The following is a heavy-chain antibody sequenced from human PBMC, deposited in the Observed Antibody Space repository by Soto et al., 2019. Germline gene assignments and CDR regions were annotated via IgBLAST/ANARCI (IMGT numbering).Heavy chain of an antibody. CDR3: ASSYYYDSSGYLTVNFDY. Sequence: SVKVSCKASGGTFSNYAISWVRQAPGQGLEWMGRIIPILGIANYAQKFQGRVTITADKSTSTAYMELSSLRSGDTAVYYCASSYYYDSSGYLTVNFDYWGQGTLVTVSS. CDR2: IIPILGIA. V-gene: IGHV1-69*04. CDR1: GGTFSNYA. D-gene: IGHD3-22*01. J-gene: IGHJ4*02.